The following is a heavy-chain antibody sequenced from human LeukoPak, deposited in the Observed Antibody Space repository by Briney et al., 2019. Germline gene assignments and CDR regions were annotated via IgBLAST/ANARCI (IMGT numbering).Heavy chain of an antibody. CDR3: ARGVPAADAFDI. Sequence: SETLSLTCTVSGGSINSYYWSWIRQPAGKGLEWIGRIYTSGTTNYNPSLKSRVTMSVETSKNQFSLELTSVTAADTAVYYCARGVPAADAFDIWGQGTMVTVSS. V-gene: IGHV4-4*07. J-gene: IGHJ3*02. D-gene: IGHD2-2*01. CDR2: IYTSGTT. CDR1: GGSINSYY.